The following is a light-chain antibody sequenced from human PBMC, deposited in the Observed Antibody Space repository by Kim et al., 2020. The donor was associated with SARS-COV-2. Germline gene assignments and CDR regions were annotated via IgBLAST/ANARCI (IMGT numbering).Light chain of an antibody. Sequence: GQRGNIACSGSRDKIGRNTVKWDQQHPGTATKLLIYSKSQRTEGVADRCGGAKAGTAAERAIRGLQSEEEADDYCAGWDDRLNGRGFGGGTQRTVL. CDR3: AGWDDRLNGRG. CDR2: SKS. V-gene: IGLV1-44*01. CDR1: RDKIGRNT. J-gene: IGLJ2*01.